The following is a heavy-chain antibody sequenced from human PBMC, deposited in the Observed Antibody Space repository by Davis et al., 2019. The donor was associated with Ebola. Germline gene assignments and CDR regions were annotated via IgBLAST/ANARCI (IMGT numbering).Heavy chain of an antibody. D-gene: IGHD6-19*01. CDR2: MFPGDSDT. CDR3: ARVTSSGWPSDY. J-gene: IGHJ4*02. V-gene: IGHV5-51*01. Sequence: GESLKISCKGSGYRFTSYWIAWVRQMPGKGLEWMGIMFPGDSDTRYSPSFQGQVTISADKSISTAYLQWTSLKASDTAMYYCARVTSSGWPSDYWGQGTLVTVSS. CDR1: GYRFTSYW.